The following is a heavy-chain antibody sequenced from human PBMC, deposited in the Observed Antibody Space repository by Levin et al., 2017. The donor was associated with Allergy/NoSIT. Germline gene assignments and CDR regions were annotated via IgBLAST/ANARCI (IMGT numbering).Heavy chain of an antibody. V-gene: IGHV3-48*01. Sequence: PGGSLRLSCAASGFTFSSYSMNWVRQAPGKGLEWVSYISSSSSTIYYADSVKGRFTISRDNAKNSLYLQMNSLRAEDTAVYYCARDLIAAADAFDIWGQGTMVTVSS. CDR1: GFTFSSYS. CDR2: ISSSSSTI. CDR3: ARDLIAAADAFDI. J-gene: IGHJ3*02. D-gene: IGHD6-13*01.